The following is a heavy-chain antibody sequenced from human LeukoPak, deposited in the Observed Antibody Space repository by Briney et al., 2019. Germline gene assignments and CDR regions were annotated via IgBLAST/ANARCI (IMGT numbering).Heavy chain of an antibody. V-gene: IGHV4-59*12. D-gene: IGHD5-24*01. CDR3: VRDLGSQMATISDWFDP. CDR2: IHYSGST. J-gene: IGHJ5*02. CDR1: GGSINNYY. Sequence: SETLSLTCIVSGGSINNYYWSWIRQPPGKGLEWIGYIHYSGSTYYNPSLKSRVTLSLGTSKTQFSLKLSSVTAADTAVYYCVRDLGSQMATISDWFDPWGQGTLVTVSS.